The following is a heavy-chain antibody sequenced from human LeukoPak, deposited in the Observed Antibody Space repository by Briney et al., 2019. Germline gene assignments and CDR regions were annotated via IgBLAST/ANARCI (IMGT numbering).Heavy chain of an antibody. J-gene: IGHJ3*02. Sequence: SETLSLTCAVSGYSISSGYYWGWIRQPPGKGLEWIGSIYHSGSTYYNPSLKSRVTISVDTSKNQFSLELSSVTAADTALYYCARSEGSFCSGANCHAFDIWGQGAMVTVSS. CDR1: GYSISSGYY. CDR3: ARSEGSFCSGANCHAFDI. CDR2: IYHSGST. V-gene: IGHV4-38-2*01. D-gene: IGHD2-15*01.